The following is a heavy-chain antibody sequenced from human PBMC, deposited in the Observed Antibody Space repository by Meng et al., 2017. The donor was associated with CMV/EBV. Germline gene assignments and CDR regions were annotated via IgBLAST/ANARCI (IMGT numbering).Heavy chain of an antibody. D-gene: IGHD5-12*01. CDR2: IKSKTYGGTI. J-gene: IGHJ4*02. CDR1: SSGFSNAW. Sequence: ASSSGFSNAWLNWVRQASGKGLEWVGRIKSKTYGGTIEDAAPVKGRFTISRDDSKNTLFLQMNSLKTEDTGVYYCATEVDLVATTDYWGQGTLVTVSS. CDR3: ATEVDLVATTDY. V-gene: IGHV3-15*07.